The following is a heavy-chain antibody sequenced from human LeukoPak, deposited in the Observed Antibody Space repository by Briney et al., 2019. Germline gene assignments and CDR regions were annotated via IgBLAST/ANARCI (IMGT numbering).Heavy chain of an antibody. J-gene: IGHJ5*02. V-gene: IGHV4-59*01. Sequence: SETLSLTCTVSGGSISSYYWSWIRQPPGNGLEWIGHICHSGSTNNNPSLKSRVTISVDTSKNQFSLNLSSVTTADTAVYYCARRRNSWFDHWGQGILVTVSS. CDR1: GGSISSYY. CDR3: ARRRNSWFDH. CDR2: ICHSGST.